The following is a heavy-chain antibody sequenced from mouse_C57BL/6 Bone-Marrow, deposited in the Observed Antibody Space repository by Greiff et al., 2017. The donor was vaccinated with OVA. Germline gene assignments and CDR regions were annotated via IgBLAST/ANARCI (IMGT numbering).Heavy chain of an antibody. V-gene: IGHV5-12*01. Sequence: EVQVVESGGGLVQPGGSLKLSCAASGFTFSDYYMYWVRQTPEKRLEWVAYISNGGGSTYYPDTVKGRFTISRDNAKNTLYLQMSRLKSEDTAMYYCARHGNWDWYFDVWGTGTTVTVSS. CDR3: ARHGNWDWYFDV. D-gene: IGHD4-1*01. CDR1: GFTFSDYY. J-gene: IGHJ1*03. CDR2: ISNGGGST.